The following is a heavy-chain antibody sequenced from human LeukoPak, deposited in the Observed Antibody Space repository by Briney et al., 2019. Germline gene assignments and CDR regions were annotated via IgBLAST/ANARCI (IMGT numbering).Heavy chain of an antibody. Sequence: SETLSLTCIVSGGSMSNYYWTWIRQPPEKRLERIGYIFYNGNTEYNPSLKSRVTISVDTSKNQFSLKLRSVTAADTAVYYCARLLGSGSSDYWGQGTLVTVSS. CDR3: ARLLGSGSSDY. D-gene: IGHD3-10*01. CDR2: IFYNGNT. CDR1: GGSMSNYY. J-gene: IGHJ4*02. V-gene: IGHV4-59*01.